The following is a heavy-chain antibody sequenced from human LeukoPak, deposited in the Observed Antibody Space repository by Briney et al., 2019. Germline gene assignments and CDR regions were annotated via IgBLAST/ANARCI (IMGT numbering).Heavy chain of an antibody. J-gene: IGHJ4*02. V-gene: IGHV3-30*04. CDR2: ISYDGSNK. D-gene: IGHD2-2*01. Sequence: GGSLRLSCAASGFTFSSYAMHWVRQAPGKGLEWVAVISYDGSNKYYADSVKGRFTISRDNSKNTLYLQMNSLRAEDTAVYYCARDLRYCSNTSCPRGFDYWGQGTLVAVSS. CDR1: GFTFSSYA. CDR3: ARDLRYCSNTSCPRGFDY.